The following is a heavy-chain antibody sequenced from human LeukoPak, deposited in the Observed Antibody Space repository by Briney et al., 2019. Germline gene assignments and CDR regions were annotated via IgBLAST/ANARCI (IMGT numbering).Heavy chain of an antibody. D-gene: IGHD2-2*01. Sequence: PGGSLRLSCAASGFTVSSNHMSWVRQAPGKGLEWVSVIYSGGSTYYADSVKGRFTISRDNSKNALYLQMNSLTAEDTAVYYCARVGVVPAAIPDGFDIWGQGTMVTVSS. J-gene: IGHJ3*02. CDR3: ARVGVVPAAIPDGFDI. V-gene: IGHV3-53*01. CDR2: IYSGGST. CDR1: GFTVSSNH.